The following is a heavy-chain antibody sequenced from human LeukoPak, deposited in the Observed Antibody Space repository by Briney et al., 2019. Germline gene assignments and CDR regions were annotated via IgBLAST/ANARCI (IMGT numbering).Heavy chain of an antibody. CDR3: ARAYYDSSGDETDAFDI. CDR1: GFALSSYA. V-gene: IGHV3-48*03. D-gene: IGHD3-22*01. J-gene: IGHJ3*02. Sequence: GGSLRLSCAASGFALSSYAMSWVRQAPGKGLEWVSYISSSGSTIYYADSVKGRFTISRDNAKNSLYLQMNSLRAEDTAVYYCARAYYDSSGDETDAFDIWGQGTMVTVSS. CDR2: ISSSGSTI.